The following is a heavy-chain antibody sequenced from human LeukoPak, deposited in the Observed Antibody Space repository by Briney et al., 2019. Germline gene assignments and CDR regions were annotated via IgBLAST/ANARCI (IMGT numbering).Heavy chain of an antibody. J-gene: IGHJ6*02. CDR3: ARDSLYYGTDV. Sequence: GGSLRLSCAASGFTFSNYWMSWVRQAPGKGLEWVANIKQDGSEKYYVDSVKGRFTISRDNAKNSLCLQMNSLRAEDTAVYYCARDSLYYGTDVWGQGTTVTVSS. CDR1: GFTFSNYW. V-gene: IGHV3-7*01. CDR2: IKQDGSEK.